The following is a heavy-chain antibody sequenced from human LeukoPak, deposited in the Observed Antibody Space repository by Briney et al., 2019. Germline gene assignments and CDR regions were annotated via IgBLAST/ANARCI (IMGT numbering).Heavy chain of an antibody. CDR1: GFAFSSYE. Sequence: GGSLRLSCAASGFAFSSYEMNWVRQAPGKGLEWVSYISSSGSTIYYAESVKGRFTISRDNAKYSLYLQMNSLRVEDTAVYYCARGPGDPPNYWDQGTLATVPS. V-gene: IGHV3-48*03. CDR2: ISSSGSTI. J-gene: IGHJ4*02. CDR3: ARGPGDPPNY.